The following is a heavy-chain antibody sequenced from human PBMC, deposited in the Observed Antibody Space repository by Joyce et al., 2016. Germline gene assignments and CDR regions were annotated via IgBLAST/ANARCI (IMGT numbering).Heavy chain of an antibody. CDR3: AREGKLQGRLPPYLYFDL. Sequence: QVQLEQSGAEVKKPGSSVKVSCKTSGGNFNTYSIAWVRQAPGQGLEWMGGILPIYDTSNYAQKFQGRVTITADKSTSTVYMELSSLRSEDTAVYFCAREGKLQGRLPPYLYFDLWGRGTLVTVSS. CDR1: GGNFNTYS. V-gene: IGHV1-69*06. J-gene: IGHJ2*01. D-gene: IGHD2-15*01. CDR2: ILPIYDTS.